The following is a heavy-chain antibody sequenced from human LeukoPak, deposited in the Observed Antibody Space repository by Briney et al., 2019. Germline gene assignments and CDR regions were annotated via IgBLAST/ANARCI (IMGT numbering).Heavy chain of an antibody. D-gene: IGHD3-10*01. CDR2: ISYDGSNK. CDR3: ARGPLIYGSGSYYDY. V-gene: IGHV3-30-3*01. J-gene: IGHJ4*02. Sequence: GRSLRLSCAASGFTFSSYAMHWVRQAPGKGLEWVAVISYDGSNKYYADSVKGRFTISRDNSKNTLYLQMNSLRAEDTAVYYCARGPLIYGSGSYYDYWGQGTLVTVSS. CDR1: GFTFSSYA.